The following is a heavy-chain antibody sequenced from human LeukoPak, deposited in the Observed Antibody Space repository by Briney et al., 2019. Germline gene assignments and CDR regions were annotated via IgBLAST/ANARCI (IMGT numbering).Heavy chain of an antibody. Sequence: SETLSLTCTVSGGSISSGSYYWGWIRQPPGKGLEWIGEINHSGSTNYNPSLKSRVTISVDTSKNQFSLKLSSVTAADTAVYYCARHKGYYYDSSGYYFDYWGQGTLVTVSS. CDR1: GGSISSGSYY. V-gene: IGHV4-39*01. D-gene: IGHD3-22*01. CDR2: INHSGST. J-gene: IGHJ4*02. CDR3: ARHKGYYYDSSGYYFDY.